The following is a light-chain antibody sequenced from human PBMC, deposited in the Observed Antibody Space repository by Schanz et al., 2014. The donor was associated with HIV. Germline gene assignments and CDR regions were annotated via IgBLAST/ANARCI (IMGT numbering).Light chain of an antibody. J-gene: IGKJ1*01. CDR3: HQYGSSPRT. CDR1: QSVSSSY. Sequence: EIVMTQSPATLSLSPGERATLSCRASQSVSSSYLAWYQQKPGQAPRHLIFGASIRTTGIPDRFSGSGSGTDFTLTITRLEPEDFAVYYCHQYGSSPRTFGQGTKVEIK. CDR2: GAS. V-gene: IGKV3-20*01.